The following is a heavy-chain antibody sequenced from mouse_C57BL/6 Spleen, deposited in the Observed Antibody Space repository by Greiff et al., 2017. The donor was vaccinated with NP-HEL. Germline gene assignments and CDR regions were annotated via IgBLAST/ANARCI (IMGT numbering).Heavy chain of an antibody. CDR2: IYPGDGDT. CDR1: GYAFSSSW. D-gene: IGHD2-2*01. J-gene: IGHJ4*01. V-gene: IGHV1-82*01. Sequence: QVQLQQSGPELVKPGASVKISCKASGYAFSSSWMNWVKQRPGKGLEWIGRIYPGDGDTNYNGKFKGKATLTAAKSSSTAYMQLSSLTSEDSAVYFCARRSTMVTYYAMDYWGQGTSVTVSS. CDR3: ARRSTMVTYYAMDY.